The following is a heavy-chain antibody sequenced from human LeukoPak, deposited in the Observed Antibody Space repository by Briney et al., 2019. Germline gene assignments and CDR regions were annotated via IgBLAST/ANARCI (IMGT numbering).Heavy chain of an antibody. CDR1: GGSISSSSHY. CDR2: IYYSGST. Sequence: SETLSLTCTVSGGSISSSSHYWDWIRQPPGKGLEWIGSIYYSGSTYYNPSLKSRVTISVDTSKNQFSLKLSSVTAADTAVYYCARRVVVVPAAKYYYYMDVWGKGTTATVSS. D-gene: IGHD2-2*01. CDR3: ARRVVVVPAAKYYYYMDV. V-gene: IGHV4-39*01. J-gene: IGHJ6*03.